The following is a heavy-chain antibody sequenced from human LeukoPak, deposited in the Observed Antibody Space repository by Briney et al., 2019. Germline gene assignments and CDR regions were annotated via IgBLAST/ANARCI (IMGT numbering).Heavy chain of an antibody. D-gene: IGHD3-9*01. CDR1: GYSFTSYW. Sequence: GESLKISCKGSGYSFTSYWIGWVRQMPGKGLEWMGIIYPGDSDTRYSPSLQGQVTISADKSISTAYLQWSSLKASDTAMYYCASGTKDVLRYFDWSMDVWGKGTTVTVSS. CDR2: IYPGDSDT. V-gene: IGHV5-51*01. J-gene: IGHJ6*04. CDR3: ASGTKDVLRYFDWSMDV.